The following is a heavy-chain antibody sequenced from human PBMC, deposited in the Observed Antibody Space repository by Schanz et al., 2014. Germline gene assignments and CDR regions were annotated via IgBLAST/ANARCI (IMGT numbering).Heavy chain of an antibody. CDR1: GFTFSRYA. Sequence: VHLLESGGGVVQPGRSVRLSCAASGFTFSRYAMHWVRQAPGKGLEWVAVISNDGSDEHYADSVKGRFTISRDNSKNTLYLQMNSLRAEDTAVYYCARESPFGGDCFSHWGQGTLVTVSS. D-gene: IGHD2-21*01. V-gene: IGHV3-30*04. CDR2: ISNDGSDE. CDR3: ARESPFGGDCFSH. J-gene: IGHJ4*02.